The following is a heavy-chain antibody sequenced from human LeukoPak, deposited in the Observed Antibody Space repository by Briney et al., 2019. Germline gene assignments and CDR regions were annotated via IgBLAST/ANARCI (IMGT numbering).Heavy chain of an antibody. CDR2: VWSDGSNR. Sequence: SGGSLRLSCAASGFTFNTYGIHWVRQAPGKGLEWIAVVWSDGSNRFYADSVEGRFTISRDNSKNTLYLQMNSLRAEDMAVYYCAKSNTESQTTVGNWGQGTLVSVS. D-gene: IGHD1-14*01. J-gene: IGHJ4*02. CDR3: AKSNTESQTTVGN. V-gene: IGHV3-33*06. CDR1: GFTFNTYG.